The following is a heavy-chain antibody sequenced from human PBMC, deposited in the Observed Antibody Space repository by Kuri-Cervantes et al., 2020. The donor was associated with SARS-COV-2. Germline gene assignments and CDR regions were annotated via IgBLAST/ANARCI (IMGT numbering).Heavy chain of an antibody. CDR3: ARDILSFLGTHYFDY. Sequence: GGSLRLSCAASGFTFSSYWMGWVRQAPGKGLEWVANIKQDGSEKYYVDSVKGRFTISRDNAKNSLYLQMNSLRAEDTAVYYCARDILSFLGTHYFDYWGQGTLVTVSS. J-gene: IGHJ4*02. V-gene: IGHV3-7*01. D-gene: IGHD3-16*02. CDR2: IKQDGSEK. CDR1: GFTFSSYW.